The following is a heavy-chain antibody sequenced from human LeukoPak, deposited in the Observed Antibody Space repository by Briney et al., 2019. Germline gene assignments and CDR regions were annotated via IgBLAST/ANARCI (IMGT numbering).Heavy chain of an antibody. J-gene: IGHJ4*02. V-gene: IGHV4-39*01. D-gene: IGHD1-26*01. Sequence: PSETLSLTGTGSGRSIIGSRYHWGWIREPPGKGLEWIGWFYYSGSPHYNPTPNNRVTIYVDPSKHQLSLQLDSVTDADAFVYDCASEELGAKDYWGQGTLVTVSS. CDR2: FYYSGSP. CDR3: ASEELGAKDY. CDR1: GRSIIGSRYH.